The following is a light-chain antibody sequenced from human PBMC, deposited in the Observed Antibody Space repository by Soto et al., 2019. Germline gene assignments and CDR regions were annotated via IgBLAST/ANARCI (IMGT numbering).Light chain of an antibody. CDR2: GAS. CDR3: QQYGDSPWT. CDR1: QSVRSNY. Sequence: EIVLTQSPGTLSLSPGERATLSCRASQSVRSNYFAWYQQKPGQAPRLLIYGASSGATGIPDRFSGGGSGTDFTLTISRLEPEDFAVYYCQQYGDSPWTFGQGTKVEIK. J-gene: IGKJ1*01. V-gene: IGKV3-20*01.